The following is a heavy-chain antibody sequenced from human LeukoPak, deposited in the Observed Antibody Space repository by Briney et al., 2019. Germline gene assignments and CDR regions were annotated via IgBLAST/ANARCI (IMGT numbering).Heavy chain of an antibody. CDR3: ARHSRHSLGRDNSVYRAFDI. CDR1: GGSINTYY. J-gene: IGHJ3*02. CDR2: IDYSGST. Sequence: SETLSLTCTVSGGSINTYYWSWIRQPPGKGLEWIGYIDYSGSTNYNASLNSRVTISVDTPKNQFSLKMGSVTAADSAVYYCARHSRHSLGRDNSVYRAFDIWGQGTMVTVSS. D-gene: IGHD3-22*01. V-gene: IGHV4-59*08.